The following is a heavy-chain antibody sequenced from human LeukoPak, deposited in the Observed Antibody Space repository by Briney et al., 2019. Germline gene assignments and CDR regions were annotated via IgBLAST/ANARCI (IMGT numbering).Heavy chain of an antibody. CDR1: GFTFSSYG. J-gene: IGHJ4*02. V-gene: IGHV3-30*18. Sequence: GGSLRLSCAASGFTFSSYGMHWVRPAPGKGLERVAVISNDGSNEYYADSVRGRFTISRDNSKNTLYLQMNSLRAEDTAVYYCAKEREWFGELPLGYWGQGTLVTVSS. D-gene: IGHD3-10*01. CDR3: AKEREWFGELPLGY. CDR2: ISNDGSNE.